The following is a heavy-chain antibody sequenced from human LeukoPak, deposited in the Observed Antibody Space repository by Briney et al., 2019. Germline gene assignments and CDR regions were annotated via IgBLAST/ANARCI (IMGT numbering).Heavy chain of an antibody. CDR2: INSDGSST. CDR1: GFTFSSYW. Sequence: GGSLRLSCAASGFTFSSYWMHWVRQAPGKGLVWVSRINSDGSSTSYADSVKGRFTISRDNSKNTLYLQMNSLRAEDTAVYYCARSRGGSYRDAFDIWGQGTMVTVSS. V-gene: IGHV3-74*01. J-gene: IGHJ3*02. CDR3: ARSRGGSYRDAFDI. D-gene: IGHD1-26*01.